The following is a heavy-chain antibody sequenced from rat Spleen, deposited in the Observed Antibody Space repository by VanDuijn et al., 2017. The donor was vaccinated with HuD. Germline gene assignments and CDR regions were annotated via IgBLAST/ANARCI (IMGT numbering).Heavy chain of an antibody. CDR2: IQSGGNT. J-gene: IGHJ2*01. CDR3: ARPDY. CDR1: GFSLTSYN. V-gene: IGHV2-27*01. Sequence: QVQLMESGPGLVQPSETLSLTCTVSGFSLTSYNVHWVRQPTGKGLEWMGRIQSGGNTEYNSALKSRLSISRDTSKSQLFLKMNSLQTEDTAMYFCARPDYWGHGVMVTVSS.